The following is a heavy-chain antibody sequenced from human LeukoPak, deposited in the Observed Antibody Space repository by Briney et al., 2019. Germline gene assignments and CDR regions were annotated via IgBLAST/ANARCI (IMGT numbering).Heavy chain of an antibody. D-gene: IGHD3-9*01. CDR1: GFTFSNYA. V-gene: IGHV3-23*01. J-gene: IGHJ4*02. Sequence: PGASLRLSCAASGFTFSNYAMSWVRQAPGKGLEWVSAILGSGGSTYYADSVKGRFTVSRDNSKSTLYLQMNSLRAEDIALYYCAKWGDYDVLTGYYVPDYWGQGTLVTVSS. CDR2: ILGSGGST. CDR3: AKWGDYDVLTGYYVPDY.